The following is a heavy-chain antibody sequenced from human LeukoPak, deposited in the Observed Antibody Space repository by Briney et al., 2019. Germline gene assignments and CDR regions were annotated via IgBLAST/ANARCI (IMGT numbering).Heavy chain of an antibody. J-gene: IGHJ4*02. D-gene: IGHD5-18*01. CDR3: ARDPEVRGYSYGPSDY. CDR1: GFTFSYYS. V-gene: IGHV3-21*01. CDR2: ISSSTTYV. Sequence: GGSLRLSCAASGFTFSYYSMNWVRQAPGKGLEWVSSISSSTTYVYYADSVKGRFTISRDNAKNSLYLQMNSLRAEDTAVYYCARDPEVRGYSYGPSDYWGQGTLVTVSS.